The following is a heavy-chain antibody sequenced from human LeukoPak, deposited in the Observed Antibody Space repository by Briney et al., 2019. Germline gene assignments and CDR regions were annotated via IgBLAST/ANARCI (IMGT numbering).Heavy chain of an antibody. D-gene: IGHD2-21*02. J-gene: IGHJ4*02. V-gene: IGHV4-59*08. Sequence: SETLYLTCSVSGGAVTSFYWSWIRQSPGKGLEWIGYFYYSGSTKYNPSLKSRVTMSGDTSKNQLSLKLRSVTAADTAMYYCARHRFASAVILDYWGQGDPVTVSS. CDR2: FYYSGST. CDR1: GGAVTSFY. CDR3: ARHRFASAVILDY.